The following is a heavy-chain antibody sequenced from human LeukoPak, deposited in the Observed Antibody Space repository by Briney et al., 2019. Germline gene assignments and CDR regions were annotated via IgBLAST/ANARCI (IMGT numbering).Heavy chain of an antibody. CDR3: ARVWGAGLRSPLDY. Sequence: ASEKVSCKASGYTFTSYGISWVRQAPGQGLEWMGWISAYNGNTNYAQKLQGRATMTTDTSTSTAYMELRSLRSDDTAVYYCARVWGAGLRSPLDYWGQGTLVTVSS. CDR2: ISAYNGNT. J-gene: IGHJ4*02. D-gene: IGHD4-17*01. V-gene: IGHV1-18*01. CDR1: GYTFTSYG.